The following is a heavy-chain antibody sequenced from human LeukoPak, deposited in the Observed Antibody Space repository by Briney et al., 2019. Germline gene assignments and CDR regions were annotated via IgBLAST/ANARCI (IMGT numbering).Heavy chain of an antibody. J-gene: IGHJ4*02. Sequence: ASLNVSCKASGFTFTDHYMHWARQAPGQGLEWMGWIKGKSGVTFYAQQFQDRITVTRDTSISTMYLELNRLTSADTAIYYCARDFDWGPDYWGPGTLVAVSS. CDR2: IKGKSGVT. D-gene: IGHD3-16*01. CDR1: GFTFTDHY. CDR3: ARDFDWGPDY. V-gene: IGHV1-2*02.